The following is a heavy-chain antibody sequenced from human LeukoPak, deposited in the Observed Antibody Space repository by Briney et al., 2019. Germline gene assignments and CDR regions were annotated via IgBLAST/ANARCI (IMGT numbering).Heavy chain of an antibody. J-gene: IGHJ3*02. V-gene: IGHV3-21*01. CDR3: AREGVRGATGALDI. D-gene: IGHD1-26*01. Sequence: GGSLRLSCAASGFTFSSYAMNWVRQAPGKGLEWVSSISSSSYIYYADSVKGRFTISRDNAKNSLYLQMNSLRAEDTAVYYCAREGVRGATGALDIWGQGTMVTVSS. CDR2: ISSSSYI. CDR1: GFTFSSYA.